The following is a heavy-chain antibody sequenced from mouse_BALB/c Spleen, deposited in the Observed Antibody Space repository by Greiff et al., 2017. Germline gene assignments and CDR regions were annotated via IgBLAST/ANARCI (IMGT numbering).Heavy chain of an antibody. Sequence: EVQVVESGGGLVQPGGSRKLSCAASGFTFSSFGMHWVRQAPEKGLEWVAYISSGSSTIYYADTVKGRFTISRDNPKNTLFLQMTSLRSEDTAMYYCARLALGGNYDAMDYWGQGTSVTVSS. D-gene: IGHD2-1*01. V-gene: IGHV5-17*02. CDR2: ISSGSSTI. J-gene: IGHJ4*01. CDR3: ARLALGGNYDAMDY. CDR1: GFTFSSFG.